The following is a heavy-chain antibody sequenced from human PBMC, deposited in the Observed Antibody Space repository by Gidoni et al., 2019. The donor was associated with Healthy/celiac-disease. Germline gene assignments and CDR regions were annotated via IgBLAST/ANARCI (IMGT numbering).Heavy chain of an antibody. J-gene: IGHJ4*02. CDR3: ARGSITYYDILTGYSTVYYFDY. Sequence: QVQLVQSGVEVKKPGASVKVSCTASGYTFTGSYMHWVRQAPGQGLEWMGWINPNSGGTNYAQKFQGRVTMTRDTSISTAYMELSRLRSDDTAVYYCARGSITYYDILTGYSTVYYFDYWGQGTLVTVSS. CDR2: INPNSGGT. D-gene: IGHD3-9*01. V-gene: IGHV1-2*02. CDR1: GYTFTGSY.